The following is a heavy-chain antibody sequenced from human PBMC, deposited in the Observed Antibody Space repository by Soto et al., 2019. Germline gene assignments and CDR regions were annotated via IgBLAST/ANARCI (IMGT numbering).Heavy chain of an antibody. V-gene: IGHV4-61*08. CDR3: ASQTANYYGSASYYLPFDY. CDR2: ISYTGST. D-gene: IGHD3-10*01. Sequence: SETLSLTCTVSGGSISSGGYYWSWIRQHPGTGLEWIGYISYTGSTNYNPSLKTRVTISVDTSKNQFSLKLTSVSAADTAVYFCASQTANYYGSASYYLPFDYWGQGTLVTVSS. J-gene: IGHJ4*02. CDR1: GGSISSGGYY.